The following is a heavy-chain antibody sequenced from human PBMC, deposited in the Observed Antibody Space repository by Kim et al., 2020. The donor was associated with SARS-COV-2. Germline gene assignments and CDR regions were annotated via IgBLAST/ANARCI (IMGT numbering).Heavy chain of an antibody. D-gene: IGHD1-20*01. CDR3: ARARQQSVYSGFAV. V-gene: IGHV3-7*01. Sequence: GGSLRLSCTASGFTFDSHWMSWVRQAPGKWLEWVANINQDGNVQYYVDSVKGRLTISRDNAKNSLYLQMNSLRVEDTAVYYCARARQQSVYSGFAVWGQGTTVTVSS. CDR2: INQDGNVQ. J-gene: IGHJ6*02. CDR1: GFTFDSHW.